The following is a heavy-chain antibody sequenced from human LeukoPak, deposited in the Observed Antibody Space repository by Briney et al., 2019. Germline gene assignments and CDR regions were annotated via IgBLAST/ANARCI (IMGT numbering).Heavy chain of an antibody. CDR1: GFTFDDYA. J-gene: IGHJ4*02. Sequence: GRSLRLSCAASGFTFDDYAMHWVRQAPGKGLEWVSGISWNSGSIGYADSVKGRFTISRDNAKNSLYLQMNSLRAEDTALYYCAKEGIAVAGLFDYWGQGTLVTVSS. CDR3: AKEGIAVAGLFDY. V-gene: IGHV3-9*01. D-gene: IGHD6-19*01. CDR2: ISWNSGSI.